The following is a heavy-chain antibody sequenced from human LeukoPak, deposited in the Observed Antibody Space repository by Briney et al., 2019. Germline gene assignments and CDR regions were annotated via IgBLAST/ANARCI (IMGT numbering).Heavy chain of an antibody. Sequence: SETLSLTCTVSGGSISGSSYYWGWVRQPPGKGLEWIGSIVYSRTTHYDPSLKSRVTISVDTSKSQFSLRLSSVTAADTAIYYCARDFGDHRIDYWGQGTLVTVSS. CDR1: GGSISGSSYY. CDR3: ARDFGDHRIDY. V-gene: IGHV4-39*01. D-gene: IGHD4-17*01. J-gene: IGHJ4*02. CDR2: IVYSRTT.